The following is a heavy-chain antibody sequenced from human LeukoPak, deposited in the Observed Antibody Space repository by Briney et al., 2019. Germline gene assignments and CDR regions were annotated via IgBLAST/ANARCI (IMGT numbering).Heavy chain of an antibody. CDR2: INPNSGGT. V-gene: IGHV1-2*02. CDR3: ARDLRYSSSWYLYYYYYYMDV. J-gene: IGHJ6*03. CDR1: GYTFTGYY. Sequence: ASVKVSCKASGYTFTGYYMHWVRQAPGQGLEWMGWINPNSGGTNYAQKFQGRVTMTRDTSISTAYMELSRLRSDDTAVYYCARDLRYSSSWYLYYYYYYMDVWGKGTTVTVSS. D-gene: IGHD6-13*01.